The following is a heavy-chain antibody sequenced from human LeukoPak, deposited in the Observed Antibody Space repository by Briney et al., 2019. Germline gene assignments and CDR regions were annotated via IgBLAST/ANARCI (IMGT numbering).Heavy chain of an antibody. CDR3: ARGPHRSSGWPQPIF. V-gene: IGHV4-34*01. CDR1: GRSFSGYY. J-gene: IGHJ3*01. D-gene: IGHD6-19*01. CDR2: INHSGST. Sequence: SETLSLTCAVYGRSFSGYYWSWIRQPPGKGLEWIGEINHSGSTNYNPSLKSRVTISVDTSKNQFSLKLSSVTAADTAVYYCARGPHRSSGWPQPIFWGQGTMVTVSS.